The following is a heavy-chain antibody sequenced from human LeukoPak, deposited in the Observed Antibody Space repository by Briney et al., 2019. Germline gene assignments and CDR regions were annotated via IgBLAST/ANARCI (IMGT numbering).Heavy chain of an antibody. CDR2: IRYDGSNK. Sequence: GGSLRVSCAASGCTFSSYGMHWVRQAPGKGLEWVAFIRYDGSNKYYADSVKGRFTISRDNSKNTLYLQMNSLRAEDTAAYYCAKVTSSGWSFWGQGTLVTVSS. CDR1: GCTFSSYG. D-gene: IGHD6-19*01. CDR3: AKVTSSGWSF. J-gene: IGHJ4*02. V-gene: IGHV3-30*02.